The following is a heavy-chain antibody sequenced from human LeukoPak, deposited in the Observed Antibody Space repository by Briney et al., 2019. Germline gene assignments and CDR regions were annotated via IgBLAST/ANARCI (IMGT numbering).Heavy chain of an antibody. CDR3: AREYSSSSYYYYGMDV. V-gene: IGHV3-30-3*01. Sequence: GGSLRLSCAASGFTFSSYAMHWVRQAPGKGLEWVAVISYDGSNKYYADSVKGRFTISRDNSKNTLYLQMNSLRAEDTAVYYSAREYSSSSYYYYGMDVWGQGTTVTVSS. CDR2: ISYDGSNK. J-gene: IGHJ6*02. D-gene: IGHD6-6*01. CDR1: GFTFSSYA.